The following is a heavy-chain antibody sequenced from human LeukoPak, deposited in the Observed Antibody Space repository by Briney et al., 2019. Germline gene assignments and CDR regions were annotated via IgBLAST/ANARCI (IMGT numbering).Heavy chain of an antibody. CDR1: GFTFGDYA. CDR2: IRSKAYGGTT. V-gene: IGHV3-49*04. J-gene: IGHJ4*02. CDR3: TRAVTMVRGVIIIPSYFGY. Sequence: GGSLRLSCTASGFTFGDYAMSWVRQAPGKGLEWVGFIRSKAYGGTTEYAASVKGRFTISRDDSKSIAYLQMNSLKTEDTAVYYCTRAVTMVRGVIIIPSYFGYWGQGTLVTVSS. D-gene: IGHD3-10*01.